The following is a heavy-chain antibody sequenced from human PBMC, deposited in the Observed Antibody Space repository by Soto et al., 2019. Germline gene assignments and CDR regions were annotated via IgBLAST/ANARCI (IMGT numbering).Heavy chain of an antibody. Sequence: QVQLVQSGAEVKKPRAKVKLSCKAYGYTFTNYYVHWLRQAPGQGPELMGIINPSGGSTRDAQKYKGRVTMTRGTSTTTVHMKLSSLTCAETAVSDCATEATADRAAMEVWGRGTKVTVS. J-gene: IGHJ6*02. D-gene: IGHD5-18*01. CDR3: ATEATADRAAMEV. V-gene: IGHV1-46*01. CDR1: GYTFTNYY. CDR2: INPSGGST.